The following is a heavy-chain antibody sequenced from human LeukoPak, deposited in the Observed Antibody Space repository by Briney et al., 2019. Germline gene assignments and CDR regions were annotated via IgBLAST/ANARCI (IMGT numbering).Heavy chain of an antibody. J-gene: IGHJ4*02. Sequence: GGSLRLSCAASGFTFSTYAMRWVRQAPGKGLEWVSSISNSGGSTYYADSAKGRFTISRDNSKNTLVLQMNSLRAEDTAVYYCTTCYYDSSGYYYPYYFDYWGQGTLVTVSS. V-gene: IGHV3-23*01. CDR3: TTCYYDSSGYYYPYYFDY. CDR1: GFTFSTYA. D-gene: IGHD3-22*01. CDR2: ISNSGGST.